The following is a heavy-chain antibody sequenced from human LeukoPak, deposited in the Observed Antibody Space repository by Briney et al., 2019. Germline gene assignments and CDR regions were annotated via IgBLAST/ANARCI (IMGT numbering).Heavy chain of an antibody. J-gene: IGHJ4*02. Sequence: GRPLRLSCAASGFTFSSYAMHWVRQAPGKGLEWVAVISYDGSNKYYADSVKGRFTISRDNSKNTLYLQMDSLRAEDTAVYYCAKDGRITMTGPDYWGQGTLVTVSS. CDR2: ISYDGSNK. CDR1: GFTFSSYA. D-gene: IGHD3-22*01. V-gene: IGHV3-30*01. CDR3: AKDGRITMTGPDY.